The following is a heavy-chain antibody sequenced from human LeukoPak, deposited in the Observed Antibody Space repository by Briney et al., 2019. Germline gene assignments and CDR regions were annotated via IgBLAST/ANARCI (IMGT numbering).Heavy chain of an antibody. D-gene: IGHD6-6*01. J-gene: IGHJ3*02. CDR2: ISSSSSYI. V-gene: IGHV3-21*01. CDR1: GFTFSSYS. CDR3: APISGLVGAFDI. Sequence: GGSLRLSCAASGFTFSSYSMNWVRQAPGKGLEWVSSISSSSSYIYYADSVKGRFTISRDNAKNSLYLQMNSLRAEDTAGYYCAPISGLVGAFDIWGQGTMVTVSS.